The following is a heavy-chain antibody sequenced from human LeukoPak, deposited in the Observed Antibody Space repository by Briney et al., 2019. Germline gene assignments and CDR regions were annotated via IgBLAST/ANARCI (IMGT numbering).Heavy chain of an antibody. CDR1: GGSFSGYY. J-gene: IGHJ5*02. CDR3: ANLSLFDP. D-gene: IGHD2/OR15-2a*01. CDR2: INHSGST. V-gene: IGHV4-34*01. Sequence: SETLSLTCAVYGGSFSGYYWSWIRQPPGKGLEWIGEINHSGSTNYNPSLKSRVTISVDTSKNQFSLKLSSVTAADTAVYYCANLSLFDPWGQGTLVTVSS.